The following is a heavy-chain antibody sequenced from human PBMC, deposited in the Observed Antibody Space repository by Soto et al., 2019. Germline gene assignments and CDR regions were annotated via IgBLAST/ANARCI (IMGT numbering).Heavy chain of an antibody. CDR1: GGSIRGYY. Sequence: SETLSLTCTVSGGSIRGYYWSWIRQSAGMRLEWIGRMHTSGSTNYNPSLKSRVTISVDMSKNQISLKLTSVTAADTALYYCVRASMPKAHFDSWGQGTLVTV. V-gene: IGHV4-4*07. D-gene: IGHD2-2*01. CDR3: VRASMPKAHFDS. CDR2: MHTSGST. J-gene: IGHJ4*02.